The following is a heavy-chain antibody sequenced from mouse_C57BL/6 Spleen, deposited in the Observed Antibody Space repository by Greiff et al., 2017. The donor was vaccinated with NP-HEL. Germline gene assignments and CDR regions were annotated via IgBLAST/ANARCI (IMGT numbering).Heavy chain of an antibody. J-gene: IGHJ4*01. V-gene: IGHV2-2*01. D-gene: IGHD1-1*01. Sequence: QVQLKESGPGLVQPSQSLSITCTVSGFSLTSYGVHWVRQSPGKGLEWLGVIWSGGSTDYNAAFISRLSIRKDNSKSQVFFKMNSQQADDTAIYYGARKPEHGSLMDYWGQGTSVTVSS. CDR3: ARKPEHGSLMDY. CDR2: IWSGGST. CDR1: GFSLTSYG.